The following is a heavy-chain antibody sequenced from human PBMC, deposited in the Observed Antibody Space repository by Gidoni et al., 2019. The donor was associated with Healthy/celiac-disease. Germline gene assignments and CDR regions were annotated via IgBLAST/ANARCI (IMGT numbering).Heavy chain of an antibody. D-gene: IGHD6-13*01. Sequence: EVPLVQSGAEVKKPGESLTIPRTGSGHSFTSYWTGWLRQMPGKGLEWMGIIYPGDSDTRYSPSFQGQVTISADKSISTAYLQWSSLKASDTAMYYCARRGIAGYVYGMDVWGQGTTVTVSS. V-gene: IGHV5-51*01. CDR2: IYPGDSDT. CDR3: ARRGIAGYVYGMDV. CDR1: GHSFTSYW. J-gene: IGHJ6*02.